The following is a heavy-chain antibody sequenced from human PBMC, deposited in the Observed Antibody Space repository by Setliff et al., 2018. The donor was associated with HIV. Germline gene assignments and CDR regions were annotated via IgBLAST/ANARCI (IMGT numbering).Heavy chain of an antibody. CDR2: ISSSSTSI. D-gene: IGHD3-10*01. V-gene: IGHV3-21*01. J-gene: IGHJ6*03. Sequence: GGSLRLSCAASGFTFSSYSMNWVRQAPGKGLEWVSSISSSSTSIYYADSVQGRFTISRDNSKNTLHLQMNSLRAEDTAVYYCTRGGLLWSGSYYYYYMDVWGKGTTVTVSS. CDR3: TRGGLLWSGSYYYYYMDV. CDR1: GFTFSSYS.